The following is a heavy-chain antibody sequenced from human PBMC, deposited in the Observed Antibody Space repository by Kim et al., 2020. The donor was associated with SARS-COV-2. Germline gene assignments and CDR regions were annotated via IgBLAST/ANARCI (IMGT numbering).Heavy chain of an antibody. Sequence: TNYNPSRKSLVTISVDTSKNPFSLKLCSVTAADTAVYSCARQGPLAEFDSWGQGTLVTVSS. D-gene: IGHD6-6*01. J-gene: IGHJ4*02. CDR3: ARQGPLAEFDS. V-gene: IGHV4-59*08. CDR2: T.